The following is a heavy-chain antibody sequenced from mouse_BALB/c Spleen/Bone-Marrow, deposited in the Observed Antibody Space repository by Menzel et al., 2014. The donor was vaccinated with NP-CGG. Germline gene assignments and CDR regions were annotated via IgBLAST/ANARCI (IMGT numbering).Heavy chain of an antibody. CDR1: GFTFSNYW. D-gene: IGHD1-1*01. CDR2: IRLKSNNYAT. Sequence: EVQRVESGGGLVQPGGSMKLSCVASGFTFSNYWMNWVRQSPEKGLEWVAEIRLKSNNYATHYAESVKGRFTISRDDSKSSVYLQMNNLRAEDTGIYYCTSHCGSSYKWFAYWGQGTLVTVSA. V-gene: IGHV6-6*02. J-gene: IGHJ3*01. CDR3: TSHCGSSYKWFAY.